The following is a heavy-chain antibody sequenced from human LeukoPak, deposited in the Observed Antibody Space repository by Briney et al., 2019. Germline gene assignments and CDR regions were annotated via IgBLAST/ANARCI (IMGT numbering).Heavy chain of an antibody. Sequence: ASVKVSCKASGYTFTSYGISWVREAPGQVLEWMGWISAYNGNTNFAQKLQGRVTMTTDTSTSTAYMDLRSLRSDDTAVYYCARDQAATNTQVRFCLDWGQGTLVTVSS. CDR2: ISAYNGNT. V-gene: IGHV1-18*01. CDR1: GYTFTSYG. D-gene: IGHD3-9*01. CDR3: ARDQAATNTQVRFCLD. J-gene: IGHJ4*02.